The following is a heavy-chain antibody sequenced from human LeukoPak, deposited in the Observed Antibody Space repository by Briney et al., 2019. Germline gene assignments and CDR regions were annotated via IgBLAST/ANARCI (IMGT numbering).Heavy chain of an antibody. Sequence: SVKVSCKASGGTFSSYAISWVRQAPGQGLEWMGRIIPILGIANYAQKFQGRVTITADKSTSTAYMELSSLRSEDTAVYYCASHGSGSYYRTYYFDYWGQGTLVTVSS. V-gene: IGHV1-69*04. CDR1: GGTFSSYA. CDR2: IIPILGIA. J-gene: IGHJ4*02. CDR3: ASHGSGSYYRTYYFDY. D-gene: IGHD3-10*01.